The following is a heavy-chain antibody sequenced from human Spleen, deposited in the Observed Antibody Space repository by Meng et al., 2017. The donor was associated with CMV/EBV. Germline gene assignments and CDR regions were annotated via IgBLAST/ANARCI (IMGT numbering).Heavy chain of an antibody. CDR2: ISGGGSTI. V-gene: IGHV3-48*04. Sequence: GESLKISCAASGFTFSSYSMNWVRQAPGKGLEWISYISGGGSTIYYADSVKGRFTISRDNAKNSLYLQMNSLRAEDTALYYCASVSGYCGGDCYPFAYWGQGTLVTVSS. CDR3: ASVSGYCGGDCYPFAY. D-gene: IGHD2-21*01. J-gene: IGHJ4*02. CDR1: GFTFSSYS.